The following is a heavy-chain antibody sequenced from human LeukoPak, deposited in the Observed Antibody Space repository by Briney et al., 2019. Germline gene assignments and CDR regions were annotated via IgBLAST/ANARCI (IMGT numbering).Heavy chain of an antibody. V-gene: IGHV4-4*07. D-gene: IGHD6-13*01. Sequence: SETLSLTCTVSGGSISSYYWSWIRQPAGNGLEWIGRIYTSGSTNYNPSLKSRVTISVDRSKNQFSLKLSSVTAADTAVYYCAATKKAAAAFDIWGQGTMVTVSS. CDR3: AATKKAAAAFDI. CDR2: IYTSGST. CDR1: GGSISSYY. J-gene: IGHJ3*02.